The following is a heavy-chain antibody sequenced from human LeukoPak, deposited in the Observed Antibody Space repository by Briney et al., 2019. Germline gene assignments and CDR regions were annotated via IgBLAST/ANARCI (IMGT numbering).Heavy chain of an antibody. V-gene: IGHV3-33*06. CDR3: AKRNIIRTHYFDY. CDR2: IWYDGSNK. D-gene: IGHD2/OR15-2a*01. CDR1: GFTFSSYG. J-gene: IGHJ4*02. Sequence: HPGGSLRLSCAVSGFTFSSYGMHWVRQAPGKGLEWVAVIWYDGSNKYYADSVKGRFTISRDSSKNTLDLQMNSLRAEDTALYYCAKRNIIRTHYFDYWGQGTLVTVSS.